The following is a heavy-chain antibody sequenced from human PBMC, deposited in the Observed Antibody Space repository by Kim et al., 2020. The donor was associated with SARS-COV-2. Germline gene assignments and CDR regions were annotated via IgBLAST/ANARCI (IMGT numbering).Heavy chain of an antibody. Sequence: GGSLRLSCAASGFTFSDHYMDWVRQAPGKGLEWVGRTRNKANSYTTEYAASVKGRFTISRDDSKNSLYLQMNSLKTEDTAVYYCARVYGRGGSNYWGQGTLVTVSS. D-gene: IGHD4-17*01. CDR1: GFTFSDHY. J-gene: IGHJ4*02. CDR3: ARVYGRGGSNY. CDR2: TRNKANSYTT. V-gene: IGHV3-72*01.